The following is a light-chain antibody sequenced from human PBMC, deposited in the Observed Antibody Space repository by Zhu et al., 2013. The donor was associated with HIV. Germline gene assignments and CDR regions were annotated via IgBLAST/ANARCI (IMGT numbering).Light chain of an antibody. V-gene: IGKV1-39*01. CDR3: QTRVTVSLVT. Sequence: DIQMTQSPPSLSASVGDRVTITCRASQTISNYLNWYRQKPGKAPELLIYAASTLQGGSHQGLVAVDLGQISLSPSAVCNLKYFVSYYCQTRVTVSLVTFGLGTRLEI. CDR2: AAS. J-gene: IGKJ2*01. CDR1: QTISNY.